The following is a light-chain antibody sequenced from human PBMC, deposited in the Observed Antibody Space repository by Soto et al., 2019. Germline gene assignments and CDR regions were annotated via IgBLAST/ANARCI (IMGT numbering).Light chain of an antibody. V-gene: IGKV3-15*01. CDR2: NAV. J-gene: IGKJ4*01. CDR3: QRYNDWPLT. Sequence: EIVMTQSPATLSVSPGERATLSCRASQGIGVTLAWYQQKPGQTPRLLIYNAVTRATGVPARFSGSGSGTDFTLTINSLQPEDFAVYYCQRYNDWPLTFGGGTKVDIK. CDR1: QGIGVT.